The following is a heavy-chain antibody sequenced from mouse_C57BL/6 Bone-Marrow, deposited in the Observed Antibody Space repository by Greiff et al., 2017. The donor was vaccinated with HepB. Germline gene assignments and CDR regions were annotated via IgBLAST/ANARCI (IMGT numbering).Heavy chain of an antibody. J-gene: IGHJ1*03. D-gene: IGHD2-1*01. V-gene: IGHV1-82*01. Sequence: QVQLQQSGPELVKPGASVKISCKASGYAFSSSWMNWVKQRPGKGLEWIGRIYPGDGDTNYNGKFKGKATLTADKSSSTAYMQLSSLKSEDSAVYFCSEIYYGNYNWYFDVWGTVTTVTVSS. CDR3: SEIYYGNYNWYFDV. CDR1: GYAFSSSW. CDR2: IYPGDGDT.